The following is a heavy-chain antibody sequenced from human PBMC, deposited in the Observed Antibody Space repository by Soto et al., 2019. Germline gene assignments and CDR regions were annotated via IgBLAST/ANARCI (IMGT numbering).Heavy chain of an antibody. CDR3: ASRTHIYDFWSGYLPWYYYYYMDV. CDR1: GFTFSSYW. CDR2: INSDGSST. Sequence: SGGSLRLSCAASGFTFSSYWMHWVRQAQGKGLVWVSRINSDGSSTSYADSVKGRFTISRDNAKNTLYLQMNSLRAEDTAVYYCASRTHIYDFWSGYLPWYYYYYMDVWGKGTTVTVSS. J-gene: IGHJ6*03. D-gene: IGHD3-3*01. V-gene: IGHV3-74*01.